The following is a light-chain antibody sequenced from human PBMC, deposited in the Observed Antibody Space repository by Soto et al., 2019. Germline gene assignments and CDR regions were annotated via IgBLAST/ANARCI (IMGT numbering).Light chain of an antibody. CDR3: QTWGTGILV. CDR2: LNSDGRH. V-gene: IGLV4-69*01. Sequence: QPVLTQSPSASASLGASVKLTCTLGSRHSSYAIAWHQQQPEKGPRYLMKLNSDGRHTKGDGIPDRFSGSSSGTERYLTISSLQSEDEADYYCQTWGTGILVFGGGTKVTVL. J-gene: IGLJ2*01. CDR1: SRHSSYA.